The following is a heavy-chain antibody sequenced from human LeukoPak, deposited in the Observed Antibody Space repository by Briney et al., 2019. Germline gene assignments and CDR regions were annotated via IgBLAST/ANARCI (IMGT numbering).Heavy chain of an antibody. CDR2: ISGSGGST. CDR1: GFTFSSYA. Sequence: GGSLRLSCAASGFTFSSYAMSWVRQAPGKGLEWVSAISGSGGSTYYADSVKGRFTISRDNAKNSLYLQMNSLRAEDTAAYYCARDRIVVVPAAIPSPYYYYYYGMDVWGQGTTVTVSS. D-gene: IGHD2-2*01. CDR3: ARDRIVVVPAAIPSPYYYYYYGMDV. V-gene: IGHV3-23*01. J-gene: IGHJ6*02.